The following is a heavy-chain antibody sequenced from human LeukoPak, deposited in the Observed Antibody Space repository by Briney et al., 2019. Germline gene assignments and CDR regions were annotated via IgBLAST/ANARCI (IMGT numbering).Heavy chain of an antibody. CDR1: GFTFSSYS. J-gene: IGHJ6*03. CDR2: ISSSSSYI. V-gene: IGHV3-21*01. Sequence: GGSLRLSCAASGFTFSSYSMNWVRQAPGKGLEWVSSISSSSSYIYYADSVKGRFTISRDNAKNSLYLQMNSLRAEDTAVYYCARSGTGTTYYYYMTSGAKGPRSPSP. D-gene: IGHD1-7*01. CDR3: ARSGTGTTYYYYMTS.